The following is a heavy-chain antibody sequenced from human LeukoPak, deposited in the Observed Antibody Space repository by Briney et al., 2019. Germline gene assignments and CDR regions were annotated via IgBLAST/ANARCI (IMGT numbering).Heavy chain of an antibody. CDR3: AKTYNHGWYVTDY. J-gene: IGHJ4*02. CDR2: ISYDGNNK. Sequence: PGRSLRLSCAASGFTFSTYGMHWVRQAPCKGLDWVAVISYDGNNKYYANSVKGRFTISRDNSKNTPSLEMDSLRAEDTAVYYCAKTYNHGWYVTDYWGQGTLVTVSS. CDR1: GFTFSTYG. V-gene: IGHV3-30*18. D-gene: IGHD6-19*01.